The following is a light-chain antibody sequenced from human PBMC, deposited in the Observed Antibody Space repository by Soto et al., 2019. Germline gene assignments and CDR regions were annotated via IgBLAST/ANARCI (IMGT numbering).Light chain of an antibody. CDR1: QSISSSY. CDR3: QQYGLSPWT. CDR2: GAS. Sequence: DIVLTQSPGTLSLSPGERATLSCRASQSISSSYLAWYQQRPGQAPRLLIYGASSRATGIPDRFSGSGSGTDFTLIISRLEREDFAVYYCQQYGLSPWTFGQGTKVEI. V-gene: IGKV3-20*01. J-gene: IGKJ1*01.